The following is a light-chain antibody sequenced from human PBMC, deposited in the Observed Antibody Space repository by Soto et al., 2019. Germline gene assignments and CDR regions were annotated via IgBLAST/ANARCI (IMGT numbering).Light chain of an antibody. Sequence: AIQMTQSPSSLSASVGDRVTITCRASQGIRNDLGWYQQRPGKAPKLLIYAASNLHSGVPSRFSGSGSGTDFTLTISSLQPEDFGTYYCLQDYIDPRTFGQGTKLEIK. CDR2: AAS. CDR1: QGIRND. V-gene: IGKV1-6*01. J-gene: IGKJ2*01. CDR3: LQDYIDPRT.